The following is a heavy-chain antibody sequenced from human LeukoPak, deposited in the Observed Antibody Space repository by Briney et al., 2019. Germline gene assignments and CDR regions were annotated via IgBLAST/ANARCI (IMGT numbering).Heavy chain of an antibody. CDR2: IDPSGGST. V-gene: IGHV1-46*02. CDR3: ARDYDSSGSHFDP. CDR1: AYTFNSYL. J-gene: IGHJ5*02. D-gene: IGHD3-22*01. Sequence: ASVKVSCKASAYTFNSYLVHWVRQAPGQGLEWMGIIDPSGGSTSYAQKFQGRVIMTRDTSTSTVYMELSSLRSEDTAVYYCARDYDSSGSHFDPWGQGTLVTVSS.